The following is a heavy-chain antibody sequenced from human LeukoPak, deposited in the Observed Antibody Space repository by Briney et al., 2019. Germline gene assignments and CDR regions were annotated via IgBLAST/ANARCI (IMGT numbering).Heavy chain of an antibody. Sequence: GGSLRLSCEVSGFDFSTYSMKWVRQAPGKGLEWVSSISGSSSYKFYADSVKGRFTISRDNSKNTLYLQMNSLRAEDTAVYYCAKGGGFYAFDIWGQGTMVSVSS. V-gene: IGHV3-21*04. CDR1: GFDFSTYS. D-gene: IGHD6-25*01. J-gene: IGHJ3*02. CDR2: ISGSSSYK. CDR3: AKGGGFYAFDI.